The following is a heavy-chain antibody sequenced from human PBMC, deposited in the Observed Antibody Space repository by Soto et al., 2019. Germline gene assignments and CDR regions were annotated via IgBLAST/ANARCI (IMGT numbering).Heavy chain of an antibody. CDR3: ATSPLGTVTTAYYLDD. Sequence: PSETVSLTCTVSGVSINIGGYYWTWIRQHPGKGLEWIGYIYYSGSTYYSPSLRSRVSISADTSKNQFSLRLSSVTAADTAVYYCATSPLGTVTTAYYLDDWGQGTQVNVS. J-gene: IGHJ4*02. CDR1: GVSINIGGYY. V-gene: IGHV4-31*03. D-gene: IGHD4-17*01. CDR2: IYYSGST.